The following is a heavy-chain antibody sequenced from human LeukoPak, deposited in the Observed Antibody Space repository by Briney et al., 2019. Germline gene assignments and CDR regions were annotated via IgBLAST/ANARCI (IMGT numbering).Heavy chain of an antibody. J-gene: IGHJ4*02. Sequence: GGSLRLSCTASGFIFSDYWMTWVRQAPGKGLEWVAQINQDGSKEYYIDSVKARFSISRDNARNSLSLQMNSLRAEDTAVYYCVRDGGVSGYDLLDCWGQGTLVTVSS. CDR2: INQDGSKE. CDR1: GFIFSDYW. V-gene: IGHV3-7*01. D-gene: IGHD5-12*01. CDR3: VRDGGVSGYDLLDC.